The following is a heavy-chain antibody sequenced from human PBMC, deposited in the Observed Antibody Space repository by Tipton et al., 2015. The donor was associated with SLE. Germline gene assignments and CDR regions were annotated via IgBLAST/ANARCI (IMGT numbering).Heavy chain of an antibody. D-gene: IGHD1-26*01. CDR3: ARQHSGGATDT. V-gene: IGHV4-39*07. J-gene: IGHJ5*02. Sequence: TLSLTCTVSGDSISSNNYLWGWIRQPPEKGLEWIGTIYYSGRTNYNPSLKSRVTISRDTSKNQFSLKLSSVTAADTAVYYCARQHSGGATDTWGQGTLVTVSS. CDR1: GDSISSNNYL. CDR2: IYYSGRT.